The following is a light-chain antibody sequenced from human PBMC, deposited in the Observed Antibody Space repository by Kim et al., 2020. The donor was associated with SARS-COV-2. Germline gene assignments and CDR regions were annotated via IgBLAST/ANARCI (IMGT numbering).Light chain of an antibody. Sequence: SQGERATLSCRASQSVRSSYLAWYQQKPGQAPRLLFYTASSRATGIPDRFSGSGSGTDFTLTISRLEPEDFAVYYCQQYRSTPFTFGPGTKVDIK. CDR1: QSVRSSY. CDR3: QQYRSTPFT. V-gene: IGKV3-20*01. J-gene: IGKJ3*01. CDR2: TAS.